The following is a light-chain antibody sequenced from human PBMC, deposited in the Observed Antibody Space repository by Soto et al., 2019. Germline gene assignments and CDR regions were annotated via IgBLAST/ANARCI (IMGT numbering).Light chain of an antibody. V-gene: IGKV3-20*01. CDR2: GAS. CDR1: QSVSSSY. CDR3: QQYGSSQVKWT. Sequence: EIVLTQSPGTLSLSPGERATLSCRASQSVSSSYLAWYQQKPGQAPRLLIYGASSRATGIPDRFSGSGSGTDFTLTISRLEPEDFAVYYCQQYGSSQVKWTFGQGTKVEIK. J-gene: IGKJ1*01.